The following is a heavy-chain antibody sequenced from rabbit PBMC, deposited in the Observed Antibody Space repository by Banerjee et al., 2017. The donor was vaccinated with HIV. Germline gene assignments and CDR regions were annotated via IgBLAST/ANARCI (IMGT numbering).Heavy chain of an antibody. CDR3: ARGADNNWYIPYFRL. J-gene: IGHJ4*01. Sequence: QEQLVESGGGLVKPGASLTLTCKTSGFSFSSGLPICWVRQAPGKGLEWIGYIDPVFGDTYYASWVNGRFTISSNTNQNTLYLQLSSLTAADTATYFCARGADNNWYIPYFRLWGPGTLVTDS. CDR1: GFSFSSGLP. CDR2: IDPVFGDT. V-gene: IGHV1S43*01. D-gene: IGHD1-1*01.